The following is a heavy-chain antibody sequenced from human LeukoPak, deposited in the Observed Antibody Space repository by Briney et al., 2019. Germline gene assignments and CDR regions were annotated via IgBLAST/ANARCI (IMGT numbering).Heavy chain of an antibody. V-gene: IGHV3-23*01. Sequence: GGSLRLSCAASGFTFSGFAMTWVRQAPGKGLEWVSSIGSDYKTHYSESVKGRFAISRDNSKNTQYLQMNSLRAEDTAVYYCARAGGIAVAGRFDYWGQGTLVTVSS. CDR3: ARAGGIAVAGRFDY. CDR1: GFTFSGFA. D-gene: IGHD6-19*01. J-gene: IGHJ4*02. CDR2: IGSDYKT.